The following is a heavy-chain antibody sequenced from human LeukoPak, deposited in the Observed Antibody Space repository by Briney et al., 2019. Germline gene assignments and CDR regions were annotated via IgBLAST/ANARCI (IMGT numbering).Heavy chain of an antibody. CDR1: GFTFNNYG. Sequence: GRSLRLSCEASGFTFNNYGMHWVRQAPGKGLEWVAVIWYDGNNKYYADSVKGRFTISRDNAKSSLYLQMNSLRVEDTAVYYCAREVEESGGFDPWGQGTLVTVSS. V-gene: IGHV3-33*01. D-gene: IGHD5-24*01. CDR3: AREVEESGGFDP. J-gene: IGHJ5*02. CDR2: IWYDGNNK.